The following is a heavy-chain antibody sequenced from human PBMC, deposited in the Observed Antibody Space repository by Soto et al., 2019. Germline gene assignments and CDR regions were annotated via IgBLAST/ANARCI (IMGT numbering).Heavy chain of an antibody. CDR3: ARDSAVSGIAAAGTGNPFDY. CDR1: GFTFSDYY. Sequence: QVQLVESGGGLVKPGGSLRLSCAASGFTFSDYYMSWIRQAPGKGLEWVSYISSSGSTIYYADSVKGRFTISRDNAKNSLYLQMNSLRAEDTAVYYCARDSAVSGIAAAGTGNPFDYWGQGTLVTVSS. J-gene: IGHJ4*02. CDR2: ISSSGSTI. V-gene: IGHV3-11*01. D-gene: IGHD6-13*01.